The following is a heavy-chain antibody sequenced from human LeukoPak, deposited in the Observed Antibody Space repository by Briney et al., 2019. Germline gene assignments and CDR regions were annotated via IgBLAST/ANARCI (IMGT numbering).Heavy chain of an antibody. J-gene: IGHJ4*02. CDR3: VKGDSGDYAGLSSDH. CDR1: GFTFDDYA. V-gene: IGHV3-43*02. D-gene: IGHD4-17*01. Sequence: GGSLRLSCAASGFTFDDYAMHWVRQTPGKGLEWVSLISGDGGGTHYADSVKGRFTISRDNSKNSLYLQMNSLRTEDTALYYCVKGDSGDYAGLSSDHWGQGTLVTVSS. CDR2: ISGDGGGT.